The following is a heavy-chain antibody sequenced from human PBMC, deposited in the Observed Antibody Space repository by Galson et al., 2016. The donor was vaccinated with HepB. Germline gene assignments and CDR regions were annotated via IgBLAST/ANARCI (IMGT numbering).Heavy chain of an antibody. D-gene: IGHD3-22*01. J-gene: IGHJ4*02. CDR2: IKSDGGDT. CDR1: GFTFSSYW. Sequence: SLRLSCAASGFTFSSYWMHWVRQAPGKGLVWVSRIKSDGGDTIYADPVKGRFTISRDNAKKTLYLQMNSPRAEDTAVYYCARSTRGYHDWGQGTLVTVSS. V-gene: IGHV3-74*01. CDR3: ARSTRGYHD.